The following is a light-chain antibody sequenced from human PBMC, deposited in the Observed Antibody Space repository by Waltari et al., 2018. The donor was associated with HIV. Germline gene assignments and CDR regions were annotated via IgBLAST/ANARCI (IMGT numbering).Light chain of an antibody. V-gene: IGLV2-14*01. CDR1: SSDIGGYKY. J-gene: IGLJ3*02. Sequence: HSALTQPASVSGSPGQSITISCTGTSSDIGGYKYVSWYQQQPGKAPKLMISEVSNRPSWVSNLFSRSKSGNTASLTISGLQPEDEADYYCSSYTTRSTWVFGGGTKLTVL. CDR2: EVS. CDR3: SSYTTRSTWV.